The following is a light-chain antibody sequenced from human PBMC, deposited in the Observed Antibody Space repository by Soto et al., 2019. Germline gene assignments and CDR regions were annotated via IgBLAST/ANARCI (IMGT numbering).Light chain of an antibody. V-gene: IGKV3-20*01. CDR2: DAS. Sequence: EIVLTQSPGTLSLSPGERATLSCRASQSISSSYLAWYQQKPGQAPSLLMYDASSRATGIPDRFSGSGSGTDFTLTISRLEAEDFAVYYCQQYGSSPLTFGPGTKVDI. CDR1: QSISSSY. CDR3: QQYGSSPLT. J-gene: IGKJ3*01.